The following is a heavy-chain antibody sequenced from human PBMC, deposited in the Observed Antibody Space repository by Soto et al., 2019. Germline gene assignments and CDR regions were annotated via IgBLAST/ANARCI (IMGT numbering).Heavy chain of an antibody. CDR2: IIPIFGTA. Sequence: VKVSCKASGGTFSSYAISWVRQAPGQGLEWMGGIIPIFGTANYAQKFQGRVTITADESTSTAYMELSSLRSEDTAVYYCARDRTTSTPSGYYGMDVWGQGTTVIVSS. J-gene: IGHJ6*02. CDR1: GGTFSSYA. CDR3: ARDRTTSTPSGYYGMDV. V-gene: IGHV1-69*13. D-gene: IGHD4-4*01.